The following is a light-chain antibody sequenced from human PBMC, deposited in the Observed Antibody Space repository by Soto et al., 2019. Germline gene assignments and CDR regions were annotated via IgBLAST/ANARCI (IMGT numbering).Light chain of an antibody. CDR1: QNLLHSNGYNY. CDR2: LGS. V-gene: IGKV2-28*01. CDR3: AQGLATPFT. Sequence: EIVLTQSPLSLPVTPGEPASISCRSSQNLLHSNGYNYLNLYLQKPGQSPQLLIYLGSNRASGVPDRFSGSGSGTDLTLTINRVEAEDVGLYFCAQGLATPFTFGGGTKVEIK. J-gene: IGKJ4*01.